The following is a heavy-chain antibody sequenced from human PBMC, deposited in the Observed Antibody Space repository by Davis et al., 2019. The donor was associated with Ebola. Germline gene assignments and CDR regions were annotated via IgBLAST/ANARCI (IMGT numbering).Heavy chain of an antibody. Sequence: PGGSLRLSCAASGFTFSSYAMSWVRQAPGKGLEWVSAISGSGGSTYYADSVKGRFTISRDNSKNTLYLQMNSLRAEDTAVYYCAKVEVPAAIGPVGYYGMDVWGQGTTVTVSS. CDR3: AKVEVPAAIGPVGYYGMDV. D-gene: IGHD2-2*02. V-gene: IGHV3-23*01. CDR2: ISGSGGST. CDR1: GFTFSSYA. J-gene: IGHJ6*02.